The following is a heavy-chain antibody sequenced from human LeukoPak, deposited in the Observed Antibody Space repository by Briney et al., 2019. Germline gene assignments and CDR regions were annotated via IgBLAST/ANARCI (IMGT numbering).Heavy chain of an antibody. V-gene: IGHV3-7*01. CDR3: ARDLAAVAAYKAVNFDY. Sequence: GGSLRLSCTASGFTFSDYYMTWIRQAPGKGLEWVANIKQDGSEKYYVDSVKGRFTISRDNAKNSLYLQMNSLRAEDTAVYYCARDLAAVAAYKAVNFDYWGQGTLVTVSS. J-gene: IGHJ4*02. CDR2: IKQDGSEK. CDR1: GFTFSDYY. D-gene: IGHD2-15*01.